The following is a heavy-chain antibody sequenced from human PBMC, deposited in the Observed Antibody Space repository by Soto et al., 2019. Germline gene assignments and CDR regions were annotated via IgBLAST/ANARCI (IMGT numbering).Heavy chain of an antibody. CDR1: GFTFSSYG. V-gene: IGHV3-33*01. CDR2: IWYDGSNK. J-gene: IGHJ6*03. D-gene: IGHD2-2*01. CDR3: ARDQGYCSSTSCYDDYYYYYMDV. Sequence: GGSLRLSCAASGFTFSSYGMHWVRQAPGKGLEWVAVIWYDGSNKYYADSVKGRFTISRDNSKNTLYLQMNSLRAEDTAVYYCARDQGYCSSTSCYDDYYYYYMDVWGKGTTVTVSS.